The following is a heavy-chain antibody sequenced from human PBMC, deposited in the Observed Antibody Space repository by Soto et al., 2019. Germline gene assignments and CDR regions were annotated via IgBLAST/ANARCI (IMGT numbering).Heavy chain of an antibody. J-gene: IGHJ3*02. V-gene: IGHV4-30-4*02. D-gene: IGHD5-12*01. CDR1: GGSISSGDYY. Sequence: PSETLSLTCPVSGGSISSGDYYWSWIRQPPGKGLEWIGYIYYSGSTYYNPSLKSRVTVSVDTSKNQFSLRLSSVTAADTAVYYCARSRDGYKYAFDIWGQGTMVTVSS. CDR2: IYYSGST. CDR3: ARSRDGYKYAFDI.